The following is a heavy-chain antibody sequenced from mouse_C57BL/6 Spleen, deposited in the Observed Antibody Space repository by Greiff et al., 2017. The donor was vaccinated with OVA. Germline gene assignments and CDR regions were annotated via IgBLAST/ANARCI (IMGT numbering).Heavy chain of an antibody. CDR2: IYPGDGDT. V-gene: IGHV1-80*01. J-gene: IGHJ3*01. Sequence: VKVVESGAELVKPGASVKISCKASGYAFSSYWMNWVKQRPGKGLEWIGQIYPGDGDTNYNGKFKGKATLTADKSSSTAYMQLSSLTSEDSAVYFCARHDYDGAWFAYWGQGTLVTVSA. D-gene: IGHD2-4*01. CDR3: ARHDYDGAWFAY. CDR1: GYAFSSYW.